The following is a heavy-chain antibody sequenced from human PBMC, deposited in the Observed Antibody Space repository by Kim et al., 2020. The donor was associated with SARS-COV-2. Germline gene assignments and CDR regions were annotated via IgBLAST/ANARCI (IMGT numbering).Heavy chain of an antibody. CDR2: IRTKDEGATT. CDR3: TIGLGITDMDV. CDR1: GFTFSHAW. D-gene: IGHD3-16*01. Sequence: LSLTCAVSGFTFSHAWMSWVRQAPGKGLEWVGRIRTKDEGATTDFAAAVNGRFSISGDDSKNTLFLHMNSLKTEDTAVYYCTIGLGITDMDVWGQGTTVTVSS. V-gene: IGHV3-15*01. J-gene: IGHJ6*02.